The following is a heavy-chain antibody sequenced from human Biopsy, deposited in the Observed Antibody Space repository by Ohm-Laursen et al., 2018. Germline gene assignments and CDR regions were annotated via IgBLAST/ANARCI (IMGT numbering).Heavy chain of an antibody. V-gene: IGHV4-61*01. CDR3: AKHGSGWTGDDAFHI. Sequence: GTLSLTCTVSAASVSGGTFYLSWVRQPSGKGLEWIGYMYNRGSTNYNPSLKSRITISVDTSKNQFSLKLTSVTAADTAVYYCAKHGSGWTGDDAFHIWGQGTMVTVSS. CDR1: AASVSGGTFY. J-gene: IGHJ3*02. D-gene: IGHD6-19*01. CDR2: MYNRGST.